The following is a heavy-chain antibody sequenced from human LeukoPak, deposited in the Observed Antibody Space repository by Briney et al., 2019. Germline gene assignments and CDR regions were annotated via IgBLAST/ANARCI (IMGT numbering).Heavy chain of an antibody. J-gene: IGHJ4*02. CDR1: GFTFSSYA. CDR2: ISGSGGST. Sequence: GGSLRLSCAASGFTFSSYAMSWVRQAPGKGLEWVSAISGSGGSTYYADSVKGRFTISRDNSKNTLYLQMNSLRAEDTAVYYCARAPYGDYVFFDYWGQGTLVTVSS. CDR3: ARAPYGDYVFFDY. V-gene: IGHV3-23*01. D-gene: IGHD3-16*01.